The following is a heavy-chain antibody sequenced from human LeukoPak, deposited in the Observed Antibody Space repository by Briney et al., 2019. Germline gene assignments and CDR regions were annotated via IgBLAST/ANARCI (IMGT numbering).Heavy chain of an antibody. CDR3: ARRGPVGGGWGFDY. Sequence: ASVKVSCKASGYTFASYGISWVRQAPGQGLEWMGWISGYYGNTDSAQNLQGRVTMTRDTSTSTAYMELRSLTSDDTAVYYCARRGPVGGGWGFDYWGQGTLVTVSS. CDR1: GYTFASYG. J-gene: IGHJ4*02. CDR2: ISGYYGNT. V-gene: IGHV1-18*01. D-gene: IGHD6-19*01.